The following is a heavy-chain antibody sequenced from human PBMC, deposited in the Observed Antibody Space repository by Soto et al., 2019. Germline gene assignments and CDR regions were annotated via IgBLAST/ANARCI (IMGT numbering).Heavy chain of an antibody. Sequence: QVTLKESGPVLVKPTETLTLTCTVSGFSLSNAGMGVSWIRQPPGKALEWLAHIFSNDEKSYSTSLKRRLTISKAASKSQVLLTMPNMDPVDTATFFCARYLPYSSNVFDCWGQGTLVTVSS. CDR1: GFSLSNAGMG. J-gene: IGHJ4*02. CDR2: IFSNDEK. V-gene: IGHV2-26*01. D-gene: IGHD6-13*01. CDR3: ARYLPYSSNVFDC.